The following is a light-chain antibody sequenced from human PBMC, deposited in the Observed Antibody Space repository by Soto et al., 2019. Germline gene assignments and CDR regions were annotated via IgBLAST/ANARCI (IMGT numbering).Light chain of an antibody. CDR2: EVT. CDR3: SSYAGSNNPYV. CDR1: SGDIGGYDY. V-gene: IGLV2-8*01. J-gene: IGLJ1*01. Sequence: QSVLTQPPSASGSPGQSVTISCTGTSGDIGGYDYVPWYQQHPGKAPKLMIYEVTKRPLGVPDRFSGSKSGNTASLTVSGLQAEDEADYYCSSYAGSNNPYVFGTGTKLTVL.